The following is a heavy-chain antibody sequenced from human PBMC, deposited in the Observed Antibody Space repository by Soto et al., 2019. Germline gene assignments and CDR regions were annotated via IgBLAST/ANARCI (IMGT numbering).Heavy chain of an antibody. J-gene: IGHJ4*02. CDR2: IYYSGST. D-gene: IGHD3-22*01. CDR1: VGSISSGGYY. CDR3: ARGGGGYYDSSGYYPG. V-gene: IGHV4-31*03. Sequence: SETLSLTCTVSVGSISSGGYYWSWIRQHPGKGLEWIGYIYYSGSTYYNPSLKSRVTISVDTSKNQFSLKLSSVTAADTAVYYCARGGGGYYDSSGYYPGWGQGTLVTVSS.